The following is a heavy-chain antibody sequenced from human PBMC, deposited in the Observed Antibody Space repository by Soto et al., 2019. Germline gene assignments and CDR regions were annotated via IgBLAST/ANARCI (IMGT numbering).Heavy chain of an antibody. CDR2: ISSSSSTI. Sequence: GGSLRLSCAASGFTFSSYSMNWVRQAPGKGLEWVSYISSSSSTIYYADSVKGRFTISRDNAKNSLYLQMNSLRAEDTAVYYCARERGPSGDIVVVPAAIPVDPWGQGTLVTVSS. CDR1: GFTFSSYS. J-gene: IGHJ5*02. CDR3: ARERGPSGDIVVVPAAIPVDP. V-gene: IGHV3-48*01. D-gene: IGHD2-2*01.